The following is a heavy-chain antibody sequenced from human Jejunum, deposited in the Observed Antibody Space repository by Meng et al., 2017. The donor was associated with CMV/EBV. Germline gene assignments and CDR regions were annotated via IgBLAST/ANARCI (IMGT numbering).Heavy chain of an antibody. CDR3: ARGFSYYVNY. CDR1: GFTFSSYG. D-gene: IGHD3-3*01. Sequence: QVQLVESGGGVVQPGGSLRLSCAASGFTFSSYGMHWVRQAPGKGLEWVALIRYDESHEYYADSVKGRFTISRDNSKNTLYLQMNSLRAEDTSVYYCARGFSYYVNYWGQGTLVTVSS. V-gene: IGHV3-30*02. J-gene: IGHJ4*02. CDR2: IRYDESHE.